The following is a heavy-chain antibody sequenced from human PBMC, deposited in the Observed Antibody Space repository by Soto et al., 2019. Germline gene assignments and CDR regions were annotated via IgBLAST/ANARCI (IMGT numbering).Heavy chain of an antibody. Sequence: ASVKVSCKASGYTFTSYGISWVRQAPGQGLEWMGWISAYNGNTNYAQKLQGRVTMTTDTSTSTAYMELRSLRSDDTAVYYCAREVTWGFGVVGNHFDYWGQGTLVTVSS. J-gene: IGHJ4*02. V-gene: IGHV1-18*01. CDR1: GYTFTSYG. D-gene: IGHD3-3*01. CDR2: ISAYNGNT. CDR3: AREVTWGFGVVGNHFDY.